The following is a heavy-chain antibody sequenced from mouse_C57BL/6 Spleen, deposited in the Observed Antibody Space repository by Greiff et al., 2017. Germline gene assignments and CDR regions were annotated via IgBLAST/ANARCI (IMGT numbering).Heavy chain of an antibody. Sequence: VQLQQPGAELVKPGASVKLSCQASGYTFTSYWMHWVKQRPGRGLEWIGRIDPNSGGTKYNEKFKSKATLTVDKPSSTAYMQLSSLTSEDAAVYYCATYYYGSSSYAMDYWGQGTSVTVSS. CDR2: IDPNSGGT. CDR3: ATYYYGSSSYAMDY. J-gene: IGHJ4*01. V-gene: IGHV1-72*01. CDR1: GYTFTSYW. D-gene: IGHD1-1*01.